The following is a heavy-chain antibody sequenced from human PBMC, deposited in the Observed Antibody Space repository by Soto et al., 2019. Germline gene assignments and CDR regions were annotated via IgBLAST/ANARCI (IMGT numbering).Heavy chain of an antibody. CDR1: GFTFGGSA. CDR3: NSRLFLYASGSNDDY. V-gene: IGHV3-73*01. J-gene: IGHJ4*02. D-gene: IGHD3-10*01. CDR2: IRSKTNNYAT. Sequence: EVPLVESGGGLVQPGGSLKLSFAASGFTFGGSAIHWVRQASGKGLEWVGRIRSKTNNYATAYAASVRGRFTISRDDSKNTAYLHMNSLKPEDTAVYYCNSRLFLYASGSNDDYWGQGTLVTVSS.